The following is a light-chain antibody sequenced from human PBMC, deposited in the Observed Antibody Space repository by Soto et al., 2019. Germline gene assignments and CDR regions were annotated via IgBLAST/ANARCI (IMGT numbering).Light chain of an antibody. Sequence: EIVLTQSPGTLSLSPGERATLSCRASQTVGNNYLAWYQQKPGQAPRLLIDDASNRATGIPDRFSGTGSVTDFTLTISSLEPEDFAVYYCHQCATSPLTFVGGTKVEIK. CDR1: QTVGNNY. V-gene: IGKV3-20*01. CDR2: DAS. CDR3: HQCATSPLT. J-gene: IGKJ4*01.